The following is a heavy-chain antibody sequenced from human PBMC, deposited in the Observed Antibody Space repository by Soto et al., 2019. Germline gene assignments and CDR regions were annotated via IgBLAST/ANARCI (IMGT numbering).Heavy chain of an antibody. J-gene: IGHJ5*02. CDR2: IYYSGST. D-gene: IGHD6-6*01. V-gene: IGHV4-59*01. Sequence: SETLSLTCTVSGGSISSYYWSWIRQPPGKGLEWIGYIYYSGSTNYNPSLKSRVTISVDTSKNQFSLKLSPVTAADTAVYYCARIYAALRIAARPKWFDPWGQGTLVAVSS. CDR3: ARIYAALRIAARPKWFDP. CDR1: GGSISSYY.